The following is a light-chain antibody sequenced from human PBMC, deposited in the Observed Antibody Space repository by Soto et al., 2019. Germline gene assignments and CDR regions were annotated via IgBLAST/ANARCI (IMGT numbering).Light chain of an antibody. Sequence: QSVLTQPASVSGSPGQSITISCTGTSSDVGAYNFVSWHQQHPGKAPKLMIYNVYDRPSGISYRFSGSKSGNTASLTISGLQAEDEADYYCTSYTTSSARVVFGGGTKLTVL. CDR2: NVY. CDR3: TSYTTSSARVV. V-gene: IGLV2-14*03. J-gene: IGLJ2*01. CDR1: SSDVGAYNF.